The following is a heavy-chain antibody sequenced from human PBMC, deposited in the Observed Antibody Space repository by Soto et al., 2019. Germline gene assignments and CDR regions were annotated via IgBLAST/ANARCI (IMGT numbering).Heavy chain of an antibody. CDR3: ARVSTTWEDAY. D-gene: IGHD2-2*01. CDR2: ISSGSDTI. CDR1: GFTFSDFG. V-gene: IGHV3-48*02. J-gene: IGHJ4*02. Sequence: EVRLVESGGGLVKPGGSLSLSCVGSGFTFSDFGVNWVRQAPGKGLEWIADISSGSDTIYYADSVKGRFTISRDDAKNSLCMQMHSLTHEDTVVYFFARVSTTWEDAYWGRGNLVTVSS.